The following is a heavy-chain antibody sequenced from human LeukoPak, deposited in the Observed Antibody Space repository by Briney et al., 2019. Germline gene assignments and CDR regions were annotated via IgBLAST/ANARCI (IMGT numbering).Heavy chain of an antibody. D-gene: IGHD2-2*01. CDR3: ASARTTAFDV. CDR2: IYTSGST. CDR1: GGSISSYY. J-gene: IGHJ6*04. Sequence: SETLSLTCTVSGGSISSYYWSWIRQPAGKGLEWIGRIYTSGSTNYNPSPTSPVTTSVDPSKNQSSLKLSSVPAAETAVYYCASARTTAFDVWGKGTTVTVSS. V-gene: IGHV4-4*07.